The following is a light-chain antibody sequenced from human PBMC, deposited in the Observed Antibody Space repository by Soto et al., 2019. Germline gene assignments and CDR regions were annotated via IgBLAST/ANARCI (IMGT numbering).Light chain of an antibody. CDR3: QQRNNWPPAT. J-gene: IGKJ4*01. CDR1: QSVGRH. CDR2: DAS. Sequence: EIVLTQSPATLSLSPGERATLSCRASQSVGRHLAWYQQKPGQAPRLLIYDASNRATGVPARFSGSGSGTDFTLSISSLKPEDFAVYYCQQRNNWPPATFGGGTKVEIK. V-gene: IGKV3-11*01.